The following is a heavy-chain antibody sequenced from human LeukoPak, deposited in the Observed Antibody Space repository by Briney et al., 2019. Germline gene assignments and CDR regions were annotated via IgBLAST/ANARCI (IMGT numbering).Heavy chain of an antibody. J-gene: IGHJ4*02. CDR2: ISYNGSNK. D-gene: IGHD3-9*01. CDR3: AKDVLRAYYDILTGYSRFDY. Sequence: LGLSCAASGFTFSNYDMHWVRQAQGKGLEWVAVISYNGSNKYYADSVKGRFTISRDNSKNTLYVQMNSLRAEDTAVYYCAKDVLRAYYDILTGYSRFDYWGQGTPVTVSS. V-gene: IGHV3-30*18. CDR1: GFTFSNYD.